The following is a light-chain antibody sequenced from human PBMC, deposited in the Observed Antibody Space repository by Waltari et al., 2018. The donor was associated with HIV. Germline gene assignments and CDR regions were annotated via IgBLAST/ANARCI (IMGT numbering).Light chain of an antibody. CDR1: SGDIGFYHL. J-gene: IGLJ2*01. V-gene: IGLV2-14*02. CDR3: SSYGNTDTRG. CDR2: GGE. Sequence: QSALTQPASVSGSPGQSITISCTGSSGDIGFYHLVSWYRQHPGKAPQLLIYGGETRPSGVPDRFSGAKAGNTSSLTISPLQAEDEADYYCSSYGNTDTRGFGGGTKLTVL.